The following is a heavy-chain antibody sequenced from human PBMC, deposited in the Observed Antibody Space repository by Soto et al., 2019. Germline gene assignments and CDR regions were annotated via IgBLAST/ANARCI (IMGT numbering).Heavy chain of an antibody. V-gene: IGHV4-31*03. CDR2: IYHSGNT. CDR3: ARDASTSWHYLDY. Sequence: SETLSLTCTVSGGSISSGGYYWSWIRQHPEKGLEWIGHIYHSGNTYYSPSLKSRVTISVDTSKNQFSLKLSSVTAADTAVYYCARDASTSWHYLDYWGQGTLVTVSS. J-gene: IGHJ4*02. CDR1: GGSISSGGYY. D-gene: IGHD6-13*01.